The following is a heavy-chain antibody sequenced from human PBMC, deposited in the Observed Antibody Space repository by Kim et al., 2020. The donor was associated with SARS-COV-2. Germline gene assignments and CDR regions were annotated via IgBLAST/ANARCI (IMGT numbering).Heavy chain of an antibody. CDR3: AKKADTSGWYMAFDY. D-gene: IGHD6-19*01. J-gene: IGHJ4*02. Sequence: ASVKGRFTISRDNSKNSLYLQMNSLRADDTAIYYCAKKADTSGWYMAFDYWGQGTLVTVSS. V-gene: IGHV3-23*01.